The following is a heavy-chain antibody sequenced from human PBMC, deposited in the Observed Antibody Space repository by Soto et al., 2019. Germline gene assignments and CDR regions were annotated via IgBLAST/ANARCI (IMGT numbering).Heavy chain of an antibody. D-gene: IGHD3-10*01. CDR2: ICAYNGNT. CDR3: ARDRGTQIVDY. Sequence: QVQLVQSGAEVKKPGASVKVSCKASGYSFTSYGITWVRQAPGQGLEWMGWICAYNGNTKYAQKFQGRVTMTTDTSTSTAYMEPRSLRSGDTAGYYCARDRGTQIVDYWGQGTLVTVSP. J-gene: IGHJ4*02. CDR1: GYSFTSYG. V-gene: IGHV1-18*01.